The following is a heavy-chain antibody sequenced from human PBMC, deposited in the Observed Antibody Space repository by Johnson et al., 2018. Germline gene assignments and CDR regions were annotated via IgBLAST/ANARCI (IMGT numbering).Heavy chain of an antibody. J-gene: IGHJ6*02. CDR1: GGSISSYY. CDR3: ARAVQLEPFYYYGMDV. D-gene: IGHD1-1*01. Sequence: QVQLQESGPGLVKPSETLSLTCTVSGGSISSYYWSWIRPPPGKGLEWIGYIYYSGSTNYNPSLKSRVTISVDTSKNQFPLKLSSVTAADTAVYYCARAVQLEPFYYYGMDVWGQGTTVTVSS. V-gene: IGHV4-59*01. CDR2: IYYSGST.